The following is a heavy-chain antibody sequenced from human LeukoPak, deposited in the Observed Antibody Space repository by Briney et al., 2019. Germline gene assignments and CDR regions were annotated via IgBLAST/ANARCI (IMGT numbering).Heavy chain of an antibody. CDR3: ARRTMWDTNGWLSPDY. Sequence: ASVKVSCMASGYTFTSYDINWVRQATGQGLEWMGWMNPNSGNTGYAQKFQGRVTMTRNTSISTAYMELSSLRSEDTAVYYCARRTMWDTNGWLSPDYWGQGTLVTVSS. D-gene: IGHD6-19*01. V-gene: IGHV1-8*01. CDR1: GYTFTSYD. CDR2: MNPNSGNT. J-gene: IGHJ4*02.